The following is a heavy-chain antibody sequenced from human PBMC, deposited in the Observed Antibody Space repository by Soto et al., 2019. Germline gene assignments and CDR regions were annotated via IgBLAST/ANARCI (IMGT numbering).Heavy chain of an antibody. Sequence: SETLSLTCAVYGGSFSSYYWSWSRQPPGKGLEWIGEINHSGSTNYNPSLKSRVTISVDTSKNQFSLKLSSVTAADTAVYYCARARGGGSGSYDWFDPWGQGTLVTVSS. D-gene: IGHD3-10*01. CDR1: GGSFSSYY. V-gene: IGHV4-34*01. CDR3: ARARGGGSGSYDWFDP. J-gene: IGHJ5*02. CDR2: INHSGST.